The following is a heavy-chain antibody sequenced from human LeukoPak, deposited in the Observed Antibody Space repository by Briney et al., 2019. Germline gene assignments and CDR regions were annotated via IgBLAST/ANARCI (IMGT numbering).Heavy chain of an antibody. J-gene: IGHJ5*02. CDR1: GRSISSSSYY. CDR2: IYYSGST. V-gene: IGHV4-39*01. CDR3: ARHERICSSTSCYRRPNWFDP. D-gene: IGHD2-2*02. Sequence: PSETLSLTCTVSGRSISSSSYYWGWIRQPPGKGLEWIGSIYYSGSTYYNPSLKSRVTISVDTSKNQFSLKLSSVTAADTAVYYCARHERICSSTSCYRRPNWFDPWGQGTLVTVSS.